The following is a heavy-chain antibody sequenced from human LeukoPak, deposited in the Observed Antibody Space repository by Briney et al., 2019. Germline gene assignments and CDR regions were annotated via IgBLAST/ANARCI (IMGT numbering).Heavy chain of an antibody. CDR2: IYYSGST. D-gene: IGHD4-17*01. V-gene: IGHV4-59*01. CDR1: GGSISSYY. CDR3: ARAVGDYDRINAFDI. Sequence: SETLSLTCTVSGGSISSYYWSWIRQPPGKGLELNGYIYYSGSTNYNPSLKSRVTISVDTSKNQFSLKLSSVTAADTAVYYCARAVGDYDRINAFDIWGQGTMVTVSS. J-gene: IGHJ3*02.